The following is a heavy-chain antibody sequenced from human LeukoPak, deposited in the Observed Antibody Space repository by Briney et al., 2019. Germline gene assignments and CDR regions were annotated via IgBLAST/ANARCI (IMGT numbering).Heavy chain of an antibody. V-gene: IGHV4-34*09. J-gene: IGHJ5*02. CDR2: IYYSGST. CDR3: ARSLYYDFWSGYPNPNWFDP. CDR1: GGSFSGYY. Sequence: SETLSLTCAVYGGSFSGYYWSWIRQPPGKGLEWIGYIYYSGSTYYNPSLKSRVTISVDTSKNQFSLKLSSVTAADTAVYYCARSLYYDFWSGYPNPNWFDPWGQGTLVTVSS. D-gene: IGHD3-3*01.